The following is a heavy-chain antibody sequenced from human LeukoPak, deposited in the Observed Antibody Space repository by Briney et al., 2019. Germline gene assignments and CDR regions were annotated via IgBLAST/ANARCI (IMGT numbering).Heavy chain of an antibody. D-gene: IGHD2-2*01. CDR3: ATWRAVPAAVYYYYYGMDV. Sequence: ETLSLTCTVSGGSISSYYWSWVRQAPGKGLEWVSAISGSGGSTYYADSVKGRFTISRDNSKNTLYLQMNSLRAEDTAVYYCATWRAVPAAVYYYYYGMDVWGQGTTVTVSS. V-gene: IGHV3-23*01. J-gene: IGHJ6*02. CDR1: GGSISSYY. CDR2: ISGSGGST.